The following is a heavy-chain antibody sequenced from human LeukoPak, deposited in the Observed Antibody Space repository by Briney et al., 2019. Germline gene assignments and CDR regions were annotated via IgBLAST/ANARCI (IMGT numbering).Heavy chain of an antibody. CDR3: ARAPFGSGPYLAFDF. J-gene: IGHJ4*02. Sequence: SETLSLTCIVSGGSISSYYWSWIRQPPGKGLEWIGYIYDSGITSYNPSLKSRVPISVDTSKNQFSLNLSPVTAADTAVYYCARAPFGSGPYLAFDFWGQGTLVAVSS. D-gene: IGHD2-15*01. CDR2: IYDSGIT. V-gene: IGHV4-59*01. CDR1: GGSISSYY.